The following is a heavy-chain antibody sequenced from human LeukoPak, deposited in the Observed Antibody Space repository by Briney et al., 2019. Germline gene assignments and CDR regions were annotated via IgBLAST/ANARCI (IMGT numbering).Heavy chain of an antibody. V-gene: IGHV4-59*01. Sequence: SETLSLTCTVSGGSISSYYWSWIRQPPGKGLEWIGYIYYSGSTNYNPSLKSRVTISVDTSKNQFSLKLSSVTAADTAVYYCARELDDAFDIWGQETMVTVSS. CDR1: GGSISSYY. CDR2: IYYSGST. J-gene: IGHJ3*02. D-gene: IGHD1-1*01. CDR3: ARELDDAFDI.